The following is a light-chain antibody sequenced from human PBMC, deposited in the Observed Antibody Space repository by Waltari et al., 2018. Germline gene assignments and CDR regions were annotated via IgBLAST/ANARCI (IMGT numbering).Light chain of an antibody. CDR2: RAS. CDR3: QQYYSNPVS. V-gene: IGKV4-1*01. J-gene: IGKJ4*01. CDR1: QNLLYSPINKNS. Sequence: DIVMTQSPDSLTVSLGERATINCKSSQNLLYSPINKNSLAWYQLKPGQPPRLLIHRASSRESGVPDRFSGSGSGTDFTLTITSLRAEDVAIYYCQQYYSNPVSFGGGTRLEI.